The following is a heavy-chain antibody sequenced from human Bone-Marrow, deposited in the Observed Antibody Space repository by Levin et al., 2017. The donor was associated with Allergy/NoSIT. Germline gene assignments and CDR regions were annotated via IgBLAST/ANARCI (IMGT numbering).Heavy chain of an antibody. D-gene: IGHD5-12*01. J-gene: IGHJ4*02. Sequence: SETLSLTCSLSGGSISTGGFHWSWVRQRPGKGLEWIGYIYYSGNTYYNPSLQSRLSISIDTSKNQFSLRLTSVPAADTAVYYCAREAGYVCHCWGQGTLVTVSS. CDR1: GGSISTGGFH. CDR2: IYYSGNT. V-gene: IGHV4-31*03. CDR3: AREAGYVCHC.